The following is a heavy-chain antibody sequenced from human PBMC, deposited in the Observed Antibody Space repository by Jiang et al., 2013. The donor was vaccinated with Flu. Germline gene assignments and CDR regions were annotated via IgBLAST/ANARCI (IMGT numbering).Heavy chain of an antibody. J-gene: IGHJ6*03. CDR3: ARVSGSGSYNYYYYMDV. CDR2: IIPIFGTA. Sequence: SGAEVKKPGSSVKVSCKASGGTFSSYAISWVRQAPGQGLEWMGGIIPIFGTANYAQKFQGRVTITADESTSTAYMELSSLRSEDTAVYYCARVSGSGSYNYYYYMDVWGQRDHGHRLL. D-gene: IGHD3-10*01. CDR1: GGTFSSYA. V-gene: IGHV1-69*01.